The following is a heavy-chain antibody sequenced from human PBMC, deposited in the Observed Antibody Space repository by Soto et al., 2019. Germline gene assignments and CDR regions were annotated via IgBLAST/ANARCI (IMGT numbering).Heavy chain of an antibody. Sequence: GGSLRLSCAASGFTFSSYAMSWVRQAPGKGLEWVSAISGSGGSTYYADSVKGRFTISRDNSKNTLYLQMNSLRAGDTAVYYCAKQSRSSSWPLGYWGQGTLVTVSS. CDR2: ISGSGGST. CDR1: GFTFSSYA. CDR3: AKQSRSSSWPLGY. J-gene: IGHJ4*02. D-gene: IGHD6-13*01. V-gene: IGHV3-23*01.